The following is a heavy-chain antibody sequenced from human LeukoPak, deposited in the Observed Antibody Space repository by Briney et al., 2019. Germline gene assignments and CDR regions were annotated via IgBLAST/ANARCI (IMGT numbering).Heavy chain of an antibody. Sequence: HGESLKISCKGSGYSFTSYWIGWVRQMPGKGLEWMGIIYSGDSDTRYSPSFQGQVTISADKSTSTAYLQWSSLKASDTAMYYCARGPQLAYYYYYYYMDVWGKGTTVTVSS. V-gene: IGHV5-51*01. CDR1: GYSFTSYW. CDR3: ARGPQLAYYYYYYYMDV. D-gene: IGHD5-12*01. CDR2: IYSGDSDT. J-gene: IGHJ6*03.